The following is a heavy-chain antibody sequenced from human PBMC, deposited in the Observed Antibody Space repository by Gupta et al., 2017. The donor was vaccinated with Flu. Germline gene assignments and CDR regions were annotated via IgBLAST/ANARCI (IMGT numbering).Heavy chain of an antibody. CDR1: GGSFRGYY. V-gene: IGHV4-34*01. CDR3: ARDADYFRL. J-gene: IGHJ1*01. Sequence: QVQLQQWGAGLLKPSETLSIPCAVYGGSFRGYYWSWILKPPGKGLEWIGEISHSGRTNYNPSLKSRVTISLDTSRNQFSLKLNSVTAADTAVYYCARDADYFRLWSQGTLVTVSP. CDR2: ISHSGRT.